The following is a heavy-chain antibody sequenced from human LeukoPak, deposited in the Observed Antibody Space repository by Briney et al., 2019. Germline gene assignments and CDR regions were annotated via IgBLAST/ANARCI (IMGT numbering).Heavy chain of an antibody. CDR3: AKDRYCGGGTCYWSYFDY. CDR2: IGGGGGST. Sequence: PGGSLRLSCAASGLTFRTYPMSWVRQAPGKGREGVSAIGGGGGSTYYADSVKGRFTISRDNSKNTLFLQMNSLRAEDTAVYYCAKDRYCGGGTCYWSYFDYWGQGTLVTVSS. J-gene: IGHJ4*02. D-gene: IGHD2-15*01. V-gene: IGHV3-23*01. CDR1: GLTFRTYP.